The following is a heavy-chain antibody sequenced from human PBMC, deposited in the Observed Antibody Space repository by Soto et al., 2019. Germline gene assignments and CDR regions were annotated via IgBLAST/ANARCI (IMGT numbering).Heavy chain of an antibody. CDR1: GFTFSSYS. V-gene: IGHV3-48*02. D-gene: IGHD6-19*01. CDR3: ARDPRQWLGQRYFDY. Sequence: GGSLRLSCAASGFTFSSYSMNWVRQAPGKGLEWVSYISSSSSTIYYADSVKGRFTISRDNAKNSLYLQMNSLRDEDTAVYYCARDPRQWLGQRYFDYWGQGTLVTVSS. CDR2: ISSSSSTI. J-gene: IGHJ4*02.